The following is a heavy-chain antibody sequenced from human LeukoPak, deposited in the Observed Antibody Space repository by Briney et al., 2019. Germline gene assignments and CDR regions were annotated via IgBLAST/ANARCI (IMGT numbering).Heavy chain of an antibody. CDR2: IYHSGST. D-gene: IGHD5-18*01. J-gene: IGHJ4*02. CDR3: ARVGSGRYNYGYSLVY. CDR1: DGSISSSNW. V-gene: IGHV4-4*02. Sequence: SETLSLTCAVSDGSISSSNWWSWVRQPPGKGLEWIGEIYHSGSTNYNPSLKSRVTISVDKSKNQFSLTLSSVTAADTAVYYCARVGSGRYNYGYSLVYWGQGTLVTVSS.